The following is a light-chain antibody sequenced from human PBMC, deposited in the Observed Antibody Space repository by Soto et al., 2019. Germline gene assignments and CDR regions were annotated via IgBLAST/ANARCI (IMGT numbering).Light chain of an antibody. J-gene: IGLJ1*01. CDR2: EVV. Sequence: QSALTQPPSASGSPGQSVTISCTGTKNDIGVYDFVSWYQHHPGKAPRLIIYEVVQRPSGVPDRFSGSKSGNTASLTVSGLQAADEADYYCQSYDKRLTAYVFGTGTKVTVL. CDR3: QSYDKRLTAYV. V-gene: IGLV2-8*01. CDR1: KNDIGVYDF.